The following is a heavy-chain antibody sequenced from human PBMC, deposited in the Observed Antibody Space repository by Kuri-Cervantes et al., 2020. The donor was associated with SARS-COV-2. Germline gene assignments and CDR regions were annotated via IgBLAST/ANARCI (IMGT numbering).Heavy chain of an antibody. J-gene: IGHJ4*02. D-gene: IGHD3/OR15-3a*01. CDR1: GDSITNYY. CDR2: VSYNGAT. Sequence: GSLRLSCTVSGDSITNYYLTWIRQPPGKGLEWIGYVSYNGATAYNPSLKSRVTMSLDTSKNQFSLRLSSVTAADTAAYYCSGRVDFSSVDYWGRGTLVTVSS. CDR3: SGRVDFSSVDY. V-gene: IGHV4-59*01.